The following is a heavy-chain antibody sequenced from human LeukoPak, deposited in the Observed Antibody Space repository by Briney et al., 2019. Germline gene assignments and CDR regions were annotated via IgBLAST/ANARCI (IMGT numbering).Heavy chain of an antibody. Sequence: SVKVSCKASGYTFTGYYMHWVRQAPGQGLEWMGWINPNSGGTNYAQKFQGRVTMTRDTSISTAYVELSRLRSDDTAVYYCARGFHDYGSGSYHKGPGDYWGQGTLVTVSS. V-gene: IGHV1-2*02. J-gene: IGHJ4*02. D-gene: IGHD3-10*01. CDR1: GYTFTGYY. CDR3: ARGFHDYGSGSYHKGPGDY. CDR2: INPNSGGT.